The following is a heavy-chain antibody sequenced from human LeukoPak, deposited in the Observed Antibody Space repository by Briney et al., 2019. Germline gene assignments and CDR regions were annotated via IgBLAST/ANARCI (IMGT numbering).Heavy chain of an antibody. J-gene: IGHJ4*02. D-gene: IGHD6-19*01. Sequence: GRSLRLSCAASGFTFSSYGMHWVRQAPGKGLERVAVISYDGSNKYYADSVKGRFTISRDNSKNTLYLQMNSLRAEDTAVYYCAKDQGYSSPDDYWGQGTLVTVSS. V-gene: IGHV3-30*18. CDR2: ISYDGSNK. CDR1: GFTFSSYG. CDR3: AKDQGYSSPDDY.